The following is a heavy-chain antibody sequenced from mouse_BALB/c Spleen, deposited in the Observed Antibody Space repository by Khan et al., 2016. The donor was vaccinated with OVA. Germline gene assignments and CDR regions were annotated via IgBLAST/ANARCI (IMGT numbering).Heavy chain of an antibody. J-gene: IGHJ3*01. CDR2: INYSGST. V-gene: IGHV3-2*02. CDR1: GYSVTSDYA. CDR3: ASGRAY. Sequence: EVELVESGPGLVKPSQSLSLTCTVTGYSVTSDYAWNWIRQFPGNKLEWMGYINYSGSTSYTPSLKSRISITRDTSKNQFFLQLSSVTTEDTATXYCASGRAYWGQGTLVTVSS.